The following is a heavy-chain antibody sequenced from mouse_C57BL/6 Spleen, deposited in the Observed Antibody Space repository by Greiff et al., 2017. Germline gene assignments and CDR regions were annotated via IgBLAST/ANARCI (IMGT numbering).Heavy chain of an antibody. V-gene: IGHV1-26*01. CDR1: GYTFTDYY. Sequence: VQLKQSGPELVKPGASVKISCKASGYTFTDYYMNWVKQSHGKILEWIGDINPNNGGTSTNQKFKGKATLTVDNSSSTAYMELRSLTSEDSAVYYCARRDYGSSYLFDYWGQGTTRTVSS. D-gene: IGHD1-1*01. CDR2: INPNNGGT. CDR3: ARRDYGSSYLFDY. J-gene: IGHJ2*01.